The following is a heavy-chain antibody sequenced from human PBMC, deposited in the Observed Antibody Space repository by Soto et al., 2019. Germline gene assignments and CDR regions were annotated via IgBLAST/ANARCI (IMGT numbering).Heavy chain of an antibody. CDR1: GYIFVNYG. J-gene: IGHJ6*02. Sequence: QVQLVQSGDEVRKPGSSVKVSCKASGYIFVNYGIACVRQAPGQGLEWMGWISPYSGNTHYASKVQGRLTATTDPSTGTAYMELWSLTSDDTAVYYCAMVHNYVTHTPQDVWCQGTTVTGSS. V-gene: IGHV1-18*01. CDR3: AMVHNYVTHTPQDV. CDR2: ISPYSGNT. D-gene: IGHD3-16*01.